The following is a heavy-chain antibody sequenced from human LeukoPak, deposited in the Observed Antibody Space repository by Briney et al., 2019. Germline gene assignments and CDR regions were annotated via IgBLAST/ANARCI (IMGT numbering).Heavy chain of an antibody. J-gene: IGHJ4*02. Sequence: GGSLRLSCAVSGFTFSSYSMNWVRQAPGKGLEWVSSISSSSSYIYYADSVKGRFTISRDNAKNSLYLQMNSLRAEDTAVYCCARVPGSGITNNHIDYWGQGTLVTVSS. CDR1: GFTFSSYS. V-gene: IGHV3-21*01. CDR3: ARVPGSGITNNHIDY. D-gene: IGHD3-10*01. CDR2: ISSSSSYI.